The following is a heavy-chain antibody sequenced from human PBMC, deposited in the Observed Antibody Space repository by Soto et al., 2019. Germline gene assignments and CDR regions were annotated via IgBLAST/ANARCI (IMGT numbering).Heavy chain of an antibody. Sequence: QVQLQESGPGLVKPSQTLSLTCTVSGDSIRSGGYYSSWIRQHPGKGLEWIGYIYYSGSTYYNSSLKSRVTISVGTSKNQFSLKLSSVTASDTAVYYCASFNDRSEPVAILYWGQGTLVTVSS. D-gene: IGHD2-2*02. CDR1: GDSIRSGGYY. V-gene: IGHV4-31*03. CDR2: IYYSGST. J-gene: IGHJ4*02. CDR3: ASFNDRSEPVAILY.